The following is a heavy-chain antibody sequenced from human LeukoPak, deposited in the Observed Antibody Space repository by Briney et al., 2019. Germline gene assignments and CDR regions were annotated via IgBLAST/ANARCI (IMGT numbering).Heavy chain of an antibody. CDR3: ASNGANYYDSSGLFDY. V-gene: IGHV4-34*01. CDR1: GGSFSGYY. Sequence: SETLSLTCAVYGGSFSGYYWSWIRQPPGKGLEWIGEINHSGSTNYNPSLKSRVTISVDTSKNQFSLKLSSVTAADTAVYYCASNGANYYDSSGLFDYWGQGTLVTVSS. J-gene: IGHJ4*02. D-gene: IGHD3-22*01. CDR2: INHSGST.